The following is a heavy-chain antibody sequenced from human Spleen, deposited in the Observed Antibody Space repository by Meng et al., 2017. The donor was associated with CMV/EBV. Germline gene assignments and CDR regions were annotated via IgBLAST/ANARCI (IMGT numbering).Heavy chain of an antibody. J-gene: IGHJ2*01. CDR3: ARSPYCGGDCRLFDL. CDR1: GGTFSSYTI. D-gene: IGHD2-21*02. Sequence: QGQVVQSGAGVKKPGSSVKVSCKASGGTFSSYTISWVRQAPGQGLEWMGYIYYSGGTYYNPSLKSRVTISVDTSKNQFSLKLSSVTAADTAVYYCARSPYCGGDCRLFDLWGRGTLVTVSS. CDR2: IYYSGGT. V-gene: IGHV4-30-4*02.